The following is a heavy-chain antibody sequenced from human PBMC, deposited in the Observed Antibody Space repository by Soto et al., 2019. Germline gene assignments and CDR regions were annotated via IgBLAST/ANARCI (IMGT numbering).Heavy chain of an antibody. Sequence: SVDVSLKASGYTFTGYYIHWVRQAPGQGLEWMGWINPNNGVTNYAQNFQGWVTMTRDTSISTAYMEVTRLKSDDTAVYYCAREHYGSGKVFDYWGPGTLVTVSS. CDR1: GYTFTGYY. V-gene: IGHV1-2*04. J-gene: IGHJ4*02. D-gene: IGHD3-10*01. CDR2: INPNNGVT. CDR3: AREHYGSGKVFDY.